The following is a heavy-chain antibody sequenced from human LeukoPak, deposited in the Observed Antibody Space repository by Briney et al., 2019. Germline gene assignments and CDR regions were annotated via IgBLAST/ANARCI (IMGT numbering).Heavy chain of an antibody. V-gene: IGHV4-34*01. D-gene: IGHD2-21*02. CDR3: ARGLLFSWFDP. J-gene: IGHJ5*02. CDR2: INHSGST. CDR1: GGSFSGYY. Sequence: SETLSLTCAVYGGSFSGYYWSWIRQPPGKGLEWIGEINHSGSTNYNPSLKSRVTISVDTSKNQFSLKLSSVTAADTAVYYCARGLLFSWFDPWGQGTLVTVSS.